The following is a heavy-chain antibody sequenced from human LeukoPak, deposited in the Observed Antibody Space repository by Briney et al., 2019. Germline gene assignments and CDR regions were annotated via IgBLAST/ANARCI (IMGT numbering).Heavy chain of an antibody. CDR3: ARAVRPWGEPGHQLDY. J-gene: IGHJ4*02. V-gene: IGHV4-59*01. D-gene: IGHD1-14*01. Sequence: SETLSLTCTVSGGSISSYYWSWIRQPPGKGLEWLGYIYYSGSTNYNPSLKSRVTISVDTSKNQFSLKLSSVTAADTAVYYCARAVRPWGEPGHQLDYWGQGTLVTVSS. CDR2: IYYSGST. CDR1: GGSISSYY.